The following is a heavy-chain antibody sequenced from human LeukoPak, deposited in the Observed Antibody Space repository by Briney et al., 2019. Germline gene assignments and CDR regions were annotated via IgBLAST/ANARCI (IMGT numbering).Heavy chain of an antibody. CDR1: GYGFTSYW. Sequence: GESLKISCKGSGYGFTSYWIGWVRQMPGKGLEWMGIIYPGDSDTRYSPSFQGQVTISADKSISTAYLQWSSLKAWDTAMYYCASGLYYYDSSGYYYDLPWGQGTLVTVSS. J-gene: IGHJ5*02. CDR3: ASGLYYYDSSGYYYDLP. CDR2: IYPGDSDT. D-gene: IGHD3-22*01. V-gene: IGHV5-51*01.